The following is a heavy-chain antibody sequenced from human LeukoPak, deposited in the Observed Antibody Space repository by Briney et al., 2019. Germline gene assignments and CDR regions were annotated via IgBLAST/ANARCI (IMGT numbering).Heavy chain of an antibody. CDR1: GFTFSDYY. CDR2: ISSSGSTI. Sequence: PGGSLRLSCAASGFTFSDYYMSWIRQAPGKGLEWVSYISSSGSTIYYADSVKGRFTISRDNAKNSLYLQMNSLRAEDTAVYCCARESALLRYYDSSGYYNNDAFDIWGQGTMVTVSS. D-gene: IGHD3-22*01. CDR3: ARESALLRYYDSSGYYNNDAFDI. V-gene: IGHV3-11*01. J-gene: IGHJ3*02.